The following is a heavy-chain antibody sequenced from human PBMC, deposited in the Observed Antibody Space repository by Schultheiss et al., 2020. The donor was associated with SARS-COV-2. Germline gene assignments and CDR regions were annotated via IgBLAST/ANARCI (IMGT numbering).Heavy chain of an antibody. D-gene: IGHD5-18*01. CDR1: GFSLSNARMG. Sequence: SGPTLVKPTETLTLTCTVSGFSLSNARMGVSWIRQPPGKALEWLALIYWNDDKRYSPSLKSRLTITKDTSKNQVVLTMTNMDPVDTATYYCASRGYSYGFDYWGQGTLVTVSS. V-gene: IGHV2-5*01. CDR3: ASRGYSYGFDY. J-gene: IGHJ4*02. CDR2: IYWNDDK.